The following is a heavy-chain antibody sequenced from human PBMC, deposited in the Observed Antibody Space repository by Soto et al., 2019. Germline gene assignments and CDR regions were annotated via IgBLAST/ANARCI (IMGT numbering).Heavy chain of an antibody. CDR3: ARHIFYGAFDD. CDR1: GDSISSSSYY. CDR2: IYSSGST. J-gene: IGHJ4*02. D-gene: IGHD4-17*01. V-gene: IGHV4-39*01. Sequence: SETLSLTCSVSGDSISSSSYYWGWIRQPPGKGLEWIGSIYSSGSTYYNPSLKSRVIISVDTSKNQFSLKLNSVTAADTAVYFCARHIFYGAFDDWGQGTLVTVSS.